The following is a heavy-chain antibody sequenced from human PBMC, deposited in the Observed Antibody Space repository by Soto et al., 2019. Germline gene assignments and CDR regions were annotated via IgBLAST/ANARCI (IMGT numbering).Heavy chain of an antibody. J-gene: IGHJ4*02. CDR3: ARVRQRHYDGFDY. V-gene: IGHV1-46*01. Sequence: QVQRVQSGAEVKKPGSSVKVSCKASGYTCTSYYMHWVRQAPGQGLEWMGIINPSGGSTSYAQKFQGRVTMTMDTYTSTVYMELSSLRSEDTAVYYCARVRQRHYDGFDYWGQGTLVTVSS. CDR2: INPSGGST. CDR1: GYTCTSYY. D-gene: IGHD5-12*01.